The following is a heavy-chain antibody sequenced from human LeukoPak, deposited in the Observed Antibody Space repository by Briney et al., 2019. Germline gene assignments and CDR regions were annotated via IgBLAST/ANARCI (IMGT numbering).Heavy chain of an antibody. CDR3: TRAITYFYGSVTYDWFDS. CDR1: GFTFSSYW. V-gene: IGHV3-74*01. Sequence: PGGSLRLSCAASGFTFSSYWMHWVRQTPGKGLMWVARIKSDGSTIYADSVQGRFTISRDNAKNTVYLQMNGMRVDDTAIYYCTRAITYFYGSVTYDWFDSWGQGTRVTVSS. D-gene: IGHD3-10*01. CDR2: IKSDGST. J-gene: IGHJ5*01.